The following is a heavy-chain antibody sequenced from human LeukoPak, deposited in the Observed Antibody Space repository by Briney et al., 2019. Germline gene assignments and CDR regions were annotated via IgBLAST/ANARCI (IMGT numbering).Heavy chain of an antibody. CDR3: AKVILTGYYYDS. J-gene: IGHJ5*01. V-gene: IGHV3-23*01. CDR2: ISGSGEST. D-gene: IGHD3-9*01. CDR1: GFTFDSFG. Sequence: GGSLRLFCAASGFTFDSFGMNWVRQAPGKGLEWVSGISGSGESTHYADSVKGRFTISRDNSKNTLYLQMNSLRVEDTALYYCAKVILTGYYYDSWGQGALVTVSS.